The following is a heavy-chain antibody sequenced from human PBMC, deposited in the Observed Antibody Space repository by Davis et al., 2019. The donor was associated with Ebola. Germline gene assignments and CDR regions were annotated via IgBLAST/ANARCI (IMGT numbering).Heavy chain of an antibody. CDR1: GGSISSYY. Sequence: SETLSLTCTVSGGSISSYYWSWIRQPAGKGLEWIGRIYTSGSTNYNPSLKSRVTISVDTSKNQFSLKLSSVTAADTAVYYCARVVVPAAIRYYYYYMDVWGKGTTVTVSS. J-gene: IGHJ6*03. CDR2: IYTSGST. D-gene: IGHD2-2*02. CDR3: ARVVVPAAIRYYYYYMDV. V-gene: IGHV4-4*07.